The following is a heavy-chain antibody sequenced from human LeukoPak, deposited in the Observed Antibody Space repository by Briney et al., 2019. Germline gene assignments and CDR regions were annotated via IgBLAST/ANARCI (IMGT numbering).Heavy chain of an antibody. D-gene: IGHD6-13*01. CDR2: ISWNSASV. J-gene: IGHJ4*02. CDR3: AKDYGYSSSWYDY. CDR1: GLRLVDYG. Sequence: GGPLRLPCEAPGLRLVDYGLTWFRQAPGKALEWSSSISWNSASVGYVDSAKGRFTISRDNAKKTLYLQMNSLRAEDTALYYCAKDYGYSSSWYDYWGQGTLVTVSS. V-gene: IGHV3-9*01.